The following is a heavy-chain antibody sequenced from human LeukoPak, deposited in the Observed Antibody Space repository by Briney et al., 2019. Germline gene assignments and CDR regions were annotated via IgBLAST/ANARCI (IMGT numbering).Heavy chain of an antibody. CDR2: ISSNGGST. CDR1: GFTFSSYA. CDR3: ARERLAYCGGDCYHNDAFDI. D-gene: IGHD2-21*01. V-gene: IGHV3-64*01. J-gene: IGHJ3*02. Sequence: GGSLRLSCAASGFTFSSYAMHWVRQAPGKGLEYVSAISSNGGSTYYANSVKGRFTISRDNSKNTLYLQMGSLRDEDMAVYYCARERLAYCGGDCYHNDAFDIWGQGTMVTVSS.